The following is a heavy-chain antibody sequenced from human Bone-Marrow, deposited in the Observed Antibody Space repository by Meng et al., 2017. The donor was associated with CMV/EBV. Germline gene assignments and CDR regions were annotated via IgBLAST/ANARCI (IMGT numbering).Heavy chain of an antibody. CDR1: GFTFSSYG. CDR2: IRSSTTYI. J-gene: IGHJ6*02. Sequence: GESLKISCAASGFTFSSYGMNWVRQAPGRGLEWVSSIRSSTTYIYYADSVKGRFTISRDNAKNSLYLQMNSLRAEDTAVYYCARDTSGSGGRSYYYYGMDVWGQGTTVTVSS. D-gene: IGHD1-26*01. V-gene: IGHV3-21*01. CDR3: ARDTSGSGGRSYYYYGMDV.